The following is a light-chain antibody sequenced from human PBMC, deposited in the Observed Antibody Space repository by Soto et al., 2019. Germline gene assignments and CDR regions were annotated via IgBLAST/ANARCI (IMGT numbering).Light chain of an antibody. J-gene: IGLJ2*01. V-gene: IGLV2-14*01. Sequence: QSALTQPASISGSPGQSITISCTGTNSDVGGYNYVSWYQQCPGKAPKLMIYDVDNRPSGVSYRFSGSKSGKTASLTISGLQAEDEDDYYCSSYTTSSTVVFGGGTKVTVL. CDR2: DVD. CDR3: SSYTTSSTVV. CDR1: NSDVGGYNY.